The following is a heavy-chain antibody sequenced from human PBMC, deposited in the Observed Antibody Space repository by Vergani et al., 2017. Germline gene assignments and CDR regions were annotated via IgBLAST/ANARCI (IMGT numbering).Heavy chain of an antibody. CDR3: ATERMLIFGVAPTFDY. V-gene: IGHV1-24*01. Sequence: QVQLVPSGAEVKKPGASVKVSCQVSGYTLTELSMHWVRPAPGQGLGWMGGFDPEDGETIYAQKFHGRVTMTEDTSTDTAYMELSSLRSEDTAVYYCATERMLIFGVAPTFDYWGQGTLVTVSS. CDR1: GYTLTELS. CDR2: FDPEDGET. J-gene: IGHJ4*02. D-gene: IGHD3-3*01.